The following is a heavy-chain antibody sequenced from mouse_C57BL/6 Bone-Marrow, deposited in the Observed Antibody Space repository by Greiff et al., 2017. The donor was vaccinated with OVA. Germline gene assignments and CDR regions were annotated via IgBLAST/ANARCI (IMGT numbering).Heavy chain of an antibody. CDR3: ARVRWLPYYYAMDY. Sequence: EVQLQQSVAELVRPGASVTLSCTASGFNIKNTYMHWVKQRPEQGLEWIGRIDPANGNTKYAPKFQGKATITADTSANTAYLQLSSLTSEDTAIYYCARVRWLPYYYAMDYWGQGTSVTGSS. CDR1: GFNIKNTY. D-gene: IGHD2-2*01. V-gene: IGHV14-3*01. CDR2: IDPANGNT. J-gene: IGHJ4*01.